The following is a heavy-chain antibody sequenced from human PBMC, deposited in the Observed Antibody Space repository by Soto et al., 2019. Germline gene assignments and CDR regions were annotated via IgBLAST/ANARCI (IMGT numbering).Heavy chain of an antibody. D-gene: IGHD6-6*01. CDR2: MSGNGGRI. V-gene: IGHV3-23*01. CDR1: GFTFSSYW. CDR3: AKLGAARPHWYFDL. Sequence: GGSLRLSCAASGFTFSSYWMHWVRQAPGKGLEWVSLMSGNGGRIVYADSVKGRFTISRDNSKNTLYLQMNSLRAEDTAVYYCAKLGAARPHWYFDLWGRGTLVTVSS. J-gene: IGHJ2*01.